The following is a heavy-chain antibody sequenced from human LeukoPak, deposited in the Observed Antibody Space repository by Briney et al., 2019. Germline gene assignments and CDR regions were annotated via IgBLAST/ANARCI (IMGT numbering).Heavy chain of an antibody. CDR1: GFTFSTYW. J-gene: IGHJ4*02. D-gene: IGHD3-3*01. Sequence: PGGSLRLSCAASGFTFSTYWMHWVRQAPGKGLVWVSRITDDGSTTFYADSVKGRFTISRDNSKNTLYLQINSLRVEDRAVYYCAREILAPGKTHDYWGQGTLVTVFS. CDR2: ITDDGSTT. V-gene: IGHV3-74*01. CDR3: AREILAPGKTHDY.